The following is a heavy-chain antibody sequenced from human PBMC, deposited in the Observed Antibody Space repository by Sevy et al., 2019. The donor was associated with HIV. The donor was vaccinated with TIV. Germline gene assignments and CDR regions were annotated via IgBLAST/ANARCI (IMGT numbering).Heavy chain of an antibody. Sequence: GGSLRLSCAASWFTVSSNYMSWVRQAPGKGLEWVSVIYSGGSTYYADSVKGRFTISRDNSKNTLYLQMNSLRAEDTAVYYCARDSQGSGWFHFDYWGQGTLVTVSS. CDR1: WFTVSSNY. J-gene: IGHJ4*02. D-gene: IGHD6-19*01. CDR2: IYSGGST. CDR3: ARDSQGSGWFHFDY. V-gene: IGHV3-53*01.